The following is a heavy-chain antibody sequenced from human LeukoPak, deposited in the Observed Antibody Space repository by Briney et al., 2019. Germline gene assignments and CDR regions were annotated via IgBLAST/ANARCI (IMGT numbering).Heavy chain of an antibody. J-gene: IGHJ4*02. V-gene: IGHV3-7*01. CDR3: ARGGTYSSGWYFDY. CDR1: GFTFSSYW. Sequence: GGSLRLSCAASGFTFSSYWMSWVRQAPGKGLEWVANIKQDGSEKYYVDSVKGRFTISRDNAKNSLYLQMNSLRAEDAAVYYCARGGTYSSGWYFDYWGQGTLVTVSS. CDR2: IKQDGSEK. D-gene: IGHD6-19*01.